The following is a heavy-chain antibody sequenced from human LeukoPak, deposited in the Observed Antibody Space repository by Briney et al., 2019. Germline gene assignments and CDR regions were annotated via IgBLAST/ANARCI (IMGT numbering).Heavy chain of an antibody. J-gene: IGHJ4*02. Sequence: ASVKVSCKASGYTFTSYGISWVRQAPGQGLEWMGWINAYNGNTKYAQKLQGRVILTTDTSTSTAYMELRSLRSDDTAVYYCARVNLYYDILTGPDYWGQGTLVTVSS. CDR2: INAYNGNT. CDR3: ARVNLYYDILTGPDY. CDR1: GYTFTSYG. D-gene: IGHD3-9*01. V-gene: IGHV1-18*01.